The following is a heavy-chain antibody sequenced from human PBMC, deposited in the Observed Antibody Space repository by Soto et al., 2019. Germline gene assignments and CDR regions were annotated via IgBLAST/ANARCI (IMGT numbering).Heavy chain of an antibody. CDR2: ISSSSSYI. D-gene: IGHD2-2*01. V-gene: IGHV3-21*01. CDR3: ASGLHCSSTSCYLDP. Sequence: PGGSLRLSCAASGFTFSSYSMNWVRQAPGKGLEWVSSISSSSSYIYYADSVKGRFTISRDNAKNSLYLQMNSLRAEDTAVYYCASGLHCSSTSCYLDPWGQGTLVTVPQ. CDR1: GFTFSSYS. J-gene: IGHJ5*02.